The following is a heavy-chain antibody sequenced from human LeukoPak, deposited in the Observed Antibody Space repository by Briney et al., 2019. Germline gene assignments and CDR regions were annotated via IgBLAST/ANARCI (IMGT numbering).Heavy chain of an antibody. CDR2: IYSSGNS. Sequence: SQTLSLTCAVSGGSIRSGGYAWSWIRQSPGKGLEWIGYIYSSGNSYYNPSLKSRFTISVDTSKNQFSLRLSSVTAADTAVYFCARGPYSYDSSGAFDIWGQGTMVTVSS. V-gene: IGHV4-30-4*07. D-gene: IGHD3-22*01. J-gene: IGHJ3*02. CDR3: ARGPYSYDSSGAFDI. CDR1: GGSIRSGGYA.